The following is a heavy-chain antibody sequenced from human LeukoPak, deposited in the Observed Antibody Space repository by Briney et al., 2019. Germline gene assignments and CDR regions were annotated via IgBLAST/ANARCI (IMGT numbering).Heavy chain of an antibody. Sequence: GRSLRLSCAASGFTFSSYAMHWVRQAPGKGLEWVAVISYDGSNKYYADSVKGRFTIPRDNFKNTLYLQMNSLRAEDTAVYYCARTPGYCSSTSCSMGVYFDYWGQGTLVTVSS. V-gene: IGHV3-30-3*01. J-gene: IGHJ4*02. D-gene: IGHD2-2*01. CDR3: ARTPGYCSSTSCSMGVYFDY. CDR2: ISYDGSNK. CDR1: GFTFSSYA.